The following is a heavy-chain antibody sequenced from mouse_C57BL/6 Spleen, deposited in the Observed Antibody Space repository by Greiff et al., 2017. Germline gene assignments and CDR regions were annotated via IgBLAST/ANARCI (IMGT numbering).Heavy chain of an antibody. J-gene: IGHJ4*01. D-gene: IGHD2-4*01. CDR1: GYTFTSYW. CDR2: IHPNSGST. Sequence: QVQLQQPGAELVKPGASVKLSCKASGYTFTSYWRHWVKQRPGQGLEWIGMIHPNSGSTNYNEKFKSKATLTVDKSSSTAYMQLSSLTSEDSAVYYCARSSTMITTRGYYYAMDYWGQGTSVTVSS. V-gene: IGHV1-64*01. CDR3: ARSSTMITTRGYYYAMDY.